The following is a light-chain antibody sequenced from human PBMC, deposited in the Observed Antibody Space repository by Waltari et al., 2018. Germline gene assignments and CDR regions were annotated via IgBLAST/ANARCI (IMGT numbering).Light chain of an antibody. CDR3: QQSYSPPFT. J-gene: IGKJ5*01. CDR2: DAS. Sequence: DIQMTQSPSSLSTSVGDRVTITCRARRGIDSYLNWYQQRPGRAPKLLIYDASTLQREVPTRFSGGGIGTDFTLTINNLQPEDFATYFCQQSYSPPFTFGQGTRLEI. CDR1: RGIDSY. V-gene: IGKV1-39*01.